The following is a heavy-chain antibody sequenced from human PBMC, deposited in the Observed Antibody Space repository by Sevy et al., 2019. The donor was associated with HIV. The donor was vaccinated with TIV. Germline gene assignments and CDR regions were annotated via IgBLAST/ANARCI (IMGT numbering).Heavy chain of an antibody. Sequence: GGSPRLSCAASGFTFSIYAMSWARQAPGKGLEWVSGISGSGGGTYYADSVKGRFTISRDNSKNSLYLLMHSLRAEDAAVYYCAKDLTLGDVGGDFDYWGQGTLVTVSS. CDR2: ISGSGGGT. CDR1: GFTFSIYA. V-gene: IGHV3-23*01. CDR3: AKDLTLGDVGGDFDY. D-gene: IGHD3-16*01. J-gene: IGHJ4*02.